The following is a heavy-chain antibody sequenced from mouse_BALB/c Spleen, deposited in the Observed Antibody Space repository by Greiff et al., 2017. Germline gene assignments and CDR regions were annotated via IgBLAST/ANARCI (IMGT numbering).Heavy chain of an antibody. J-gene: IGHJ1*01. Sequence: DVMLVESGGGLVKPGGSLKLSCAASGFTFSDYYMYWVRQTPEKRLEWVATISDGGSYTYYPDSVKGRFTISRDNAKNNLYLQMSSLKSEDTAMYYCARDKLRNFDVWGAGTTVTVSS. CDR2: ISDGGSYT. V-gene: IGHV5-4*02. CDR1: GFTFSDYY. D-gene: IGHD1-1*01. CDR3: ARDKLRNFDV.